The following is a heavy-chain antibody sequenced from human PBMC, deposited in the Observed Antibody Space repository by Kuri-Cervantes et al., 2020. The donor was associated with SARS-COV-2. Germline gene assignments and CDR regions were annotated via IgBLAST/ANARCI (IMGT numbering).Heavy chain of an antibody. Sequence: SETLSLTCAVYGGSFSGYYWSWIRQPPGKGLEWIGEINHSGSTNYNPSLKSRVTISVDTFKNQFSLKLSSATAADTAVYYCARASEEHMIVVVITTGGWFDPWGQGTLVTVSS. D-gene: IGHD3-22*01. J-gene: IGHJ5*02. V-gene: IGHV4-34*01. CDR2: INHSGST. CDR3: ARASEEHMIVVVITTGGWFDP. CDR1: GGSFSGYY.